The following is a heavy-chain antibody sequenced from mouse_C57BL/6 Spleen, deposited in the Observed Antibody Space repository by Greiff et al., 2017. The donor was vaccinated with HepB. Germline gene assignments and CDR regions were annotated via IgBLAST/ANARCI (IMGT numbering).Heavy chain of an antibody. V-gene: IGHV2-4*01. CDR3: AKMGYDGYLYYFDY. D-gene: IGHD2-3*01. CDR2: IWSGGST. J-gene: IGHJ2*01. CDR1: GFSLTSYG. Sequence: QVQLKQSGPGLVQPSQSLSITCTVSGFSLTSYGVHWVRQPPGKGLEWLGVIWSGGSTDYNAAFISRLSISKDNSKSQVFFKMNSLQADDTAIYYCAKMGYDGYLYYFDYWGQGTTLTVSS.